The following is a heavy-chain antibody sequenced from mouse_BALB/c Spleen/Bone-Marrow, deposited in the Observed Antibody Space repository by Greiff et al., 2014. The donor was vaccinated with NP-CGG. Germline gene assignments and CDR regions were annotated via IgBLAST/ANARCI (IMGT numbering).Heavy chain of an antibody. CDR2: INPSNGRT. V-gene: IGHV1S81*02. D-gene: IGHD2-2*01. CDR1: GYTFTSYW. CDR3: ARSGYDGFAY. Sequence: QVQLQQSGAELVKPGASVKLSCKASGYTFTSYWMHWVKQRPGQGLEWIGEINPSNGRTNYNEKFKSKATLTVDKSSSTAYMQLSSLTSEDSAVYYCARSGYDGFAYWGQGTLVPVSA. J-gene: IGHJ3*01.